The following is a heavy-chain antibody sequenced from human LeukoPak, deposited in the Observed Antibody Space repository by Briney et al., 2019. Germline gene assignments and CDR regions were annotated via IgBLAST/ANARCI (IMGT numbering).Heavy chain of an antibody. Sequence: GGSLRLPCAASGFTFSSYGMHWVRRAPGKGLEWVAFIRYDGGNKYYADSVQGRFTISRDNSKNTLYLQMNSLRGEDTAVYYCAKDLASMTYFDYWGQGTLVTVSS. J-gene: IGHJ4*02. V-gene: IGHV3-30*02. D-gene: IGHD6-6*01. CDR3: AKDLASMTYFDY. CDR2: IRYDGGNK. CDR1: GFTFSSYG.